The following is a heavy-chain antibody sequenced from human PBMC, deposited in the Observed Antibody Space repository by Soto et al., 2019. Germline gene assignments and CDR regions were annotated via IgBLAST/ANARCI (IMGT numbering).Heavy chain of an antibody. Sequence: QVQLVQSGAEVKKPGSSVKVSCKASGGTFSSYAISWVRQAPGQGLEWMGGNIPIFGTANYAQKFQGRVTITADESTSTAYMELSSLRSEDTAVYYCARSMEIRGSEKPDFYYYGMDVWGQGTTVTVSS. CDR3: ARSMEIRGSEKPDFYYYGMDV. D-gene: IGHD5-12*01. J-gene: IGHJ6*02. V-gene: IGHV1-69*01. CDR1: GGTFSSYA. CDR2: NIPIFGTA.